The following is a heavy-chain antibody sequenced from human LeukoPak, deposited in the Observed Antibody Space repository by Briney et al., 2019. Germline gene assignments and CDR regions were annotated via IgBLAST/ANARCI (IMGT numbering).Heavy chain of an antibody. CDR1: GGSISSSSYY. V-gene: IGHV4-39*01. D-gene: IGHD3-22*01. Sequence: SETLSLTCTVSGGSISSSSYYWGWIRQPPGKGLEWIGNIYYSGSTYYNPSLKSRVTISVDTSKNQFSLKLSSVTAADTAVYYCARLEENYDSSGYYHTYYFDYWGQGTLVTVSS. CDR3: ARLEENYDSSGYYHTYYFDY. J-gene: IGHJ4*02. CDR2: IYYSGST.